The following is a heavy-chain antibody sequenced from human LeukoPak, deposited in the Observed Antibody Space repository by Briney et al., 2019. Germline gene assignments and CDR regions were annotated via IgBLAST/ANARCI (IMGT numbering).Heavy chain of an antibody. D-gene: IGHD3-22*01. CDR1: GFTFSSYA. J-gene: IGHJ5*02. V-gene: IGHV3-23*01. CDR3: VRGSRGNYDT. Sequence: GASLRLSCAASGFTFSSYAMCWVRQAPGKGLQWVSSITSGGDNTYYADSVNGRFTISRDNTKNTLHLQVNSLRAEDTAVYYCVRGSRGNYDTWGQGTLVTVSS. CDR2: ITSGGDNT.